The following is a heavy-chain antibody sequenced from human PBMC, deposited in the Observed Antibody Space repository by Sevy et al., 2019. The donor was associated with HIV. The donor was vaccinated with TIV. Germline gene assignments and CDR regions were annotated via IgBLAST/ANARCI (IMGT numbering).Heavy chain of an antibody. D-gene: IGHD2-2*01. CDR1: GFTFSSYG. V-gene: IGHV3-33*01. CDR2: IWYDGSNK. Sequence: AGSLRLSCAASGFTFSSYGMHWVRQAPGKGLEWVAVIWYDGSNKYYADSVKGRFTISRDNSKNTLYLQMNSLRAEDTAVYYCARAGGDRYCSSTSCYSSVYYFDYWGQGTLVTVSS. J-gene: IGHJ4*02. CDR3: ARAGGDRYCSSTSCYSSVYYFDY.